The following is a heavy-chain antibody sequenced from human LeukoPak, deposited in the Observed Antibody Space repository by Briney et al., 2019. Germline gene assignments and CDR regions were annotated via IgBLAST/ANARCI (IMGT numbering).Heavy chain of an antibody. V-gene: IGHV3-30*02. J-gene: IGHJ4*02. CDR2: IRYDGSNK. CDR1: GFTFSSYG. D-gene: IGHD2-2*01. CDR3: AKVWGYCSSTSCYGPNDY. Sequence: GGSLRLSCAASGFTFSSYGMHWVRQAPGKGLEWVAFIRYDGSNKYYADSVKGRFTISRDNSKNTLYLQMNSLRAEDTGVYYCAKVWGYCSSTSCYGPNDYWGQGTLVTVSS.